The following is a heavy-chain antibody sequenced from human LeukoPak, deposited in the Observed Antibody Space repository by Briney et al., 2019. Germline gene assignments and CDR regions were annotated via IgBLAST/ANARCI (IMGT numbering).Heavy chain of an antibody. V-gene: IGHV3-7*03. CDR2: IKTDGSEK. Sequence: GGSLRLSCAASGFTLSSYWMSWVRQAPGKGLEWVANIKTDGSEKYYVDSVKGRFTISRDNAKNSLYLQMNSLRAEGTAVYYCARDYTGYFPWGQGTLVIVSS. D-gene: IGHD3-9*01. CDR3: ARDYTGYFP. J-gene: IGHJ5*02. CDR1: GFTLSSYW.